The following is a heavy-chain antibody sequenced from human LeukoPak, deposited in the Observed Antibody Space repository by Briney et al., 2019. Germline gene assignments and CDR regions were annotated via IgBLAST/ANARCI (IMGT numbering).Heavy chain of an antibody. CDR3: AGGQGYLIEL. Sequence: GGSLRLSCVGSGITFSSYWMNWVRQAPGKGLEWVAIIKQDGSETQYVDSVKGRLTISRDNAQNSLYLQINNLRAEDTAVYYCAGGQGYLIELWGQGTLVTVSS. CDR2: IKQDGSET. D-gene: IGHD2-15*01. J-gene: IGHJ4*02. CDR1: GITFSSYW. V-gene: IGHV3-7*01.